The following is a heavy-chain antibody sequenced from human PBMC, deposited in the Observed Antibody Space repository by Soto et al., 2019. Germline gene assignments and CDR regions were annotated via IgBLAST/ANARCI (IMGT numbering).Heavy chain of an antibody. CDR3: ARLVVVAPVANA. CDR2: IFYTGTT. D-gene: IGHD2-2*01. CDR1: GGSISYNSYY. V-gene: IGHV4-39*02. Sequence: SETLSLTCSVSGGSISYNSYYWGWIRQPPGKGLEWVGGIFYTGTTYYNPSLKDRVTISVDTSKNSFSLNLTSVTAADTAVYFCARLVVVAPVANAWGQGTPVTVSS. J-gene: IGHJ5*02.